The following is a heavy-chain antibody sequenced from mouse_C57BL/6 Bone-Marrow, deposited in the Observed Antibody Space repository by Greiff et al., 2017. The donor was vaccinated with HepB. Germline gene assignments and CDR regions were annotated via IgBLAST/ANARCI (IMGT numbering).Heavy chain of an antibody. D-gene: IGHD1-1*01. CDR3: VRYRYYGSSYSYYAMDY. CDR1: GFTFNTYA. V-gene: IGHV10-3*01. Sequence: DVKLQESGGGLVQPKGSLKLSCAASGFTFNTYAMHWVRQAPGKGLEWVARIRSKSSNYATYYADSVKDRFTISRDDSQSMLYLQMNNLKTEDTAMYYCVRYRYYGSSYSYYAMDYWGQGTSVTVSS. J-gene: IGHJ4*01. CDR2: IRSKSSNYAT.